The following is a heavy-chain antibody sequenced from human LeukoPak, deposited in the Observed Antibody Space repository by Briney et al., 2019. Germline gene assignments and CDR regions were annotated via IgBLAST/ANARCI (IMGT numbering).Heavy chain of an antibody. V-gene: IGHV4-4*07. Sequence: SETLSLTCTVSGGSISNYQWTWIRQPAGKELEWIGQIHSSGSTNYNPPLKSRVTMSIDAPERQVSLTIRSVTAADTALYYCARRDISTGWSFDSWGQGTLVTVSS. D-gene: IGHD6-19*01. CDR1: GGSISNYQ. CDR2: IHSSGST. J-gene: IGHJ4*02. CDR3: ARRDISTGWSFDS.